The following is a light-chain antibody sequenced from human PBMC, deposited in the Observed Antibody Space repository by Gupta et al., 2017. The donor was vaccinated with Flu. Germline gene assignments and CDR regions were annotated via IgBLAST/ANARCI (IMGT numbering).Light chain of an antibody. V-gene: IGKV1-9*01. Sequence: PSFLSASVGDRVTITCRASQGISSYLAWYQQKPGKAPKLLIYAASTVQSGVPSRFSGSGSGTEFTLTISSRQPEDFATYYCQQRNSYPFTFGQGTRLEIK. CDR1: QGISSY. CDR3: QQRNSYPFT. J-gene: IGKJ5*01. CDR2: AAS.